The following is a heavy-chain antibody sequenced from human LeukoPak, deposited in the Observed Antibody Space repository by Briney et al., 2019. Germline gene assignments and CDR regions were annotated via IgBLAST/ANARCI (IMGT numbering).Heavy chain of an antibody. CDR2: INHSGST. V-gene: IGHV4-34*01. CDR1: GGSFSGYY. CDR3: ARDRDGYGHFDH. Sequence: SETLSLTCAVYGGSFSGYYWSWIRQPPGKGLEWIGEINHSGSTNYNPSLKSRVTISVDTSKNQFSLRLSSVTAADTAVYYCARDRDGYGHFDHWGQGTLVTVSS. D-gene: IGHD5-24*01. J-gene: IGHJ4*02.